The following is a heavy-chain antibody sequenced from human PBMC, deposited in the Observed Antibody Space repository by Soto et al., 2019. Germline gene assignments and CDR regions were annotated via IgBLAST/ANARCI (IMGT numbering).Heavy chain of an antibody. CDR3: ARGGYYSGSGSYLYYFDY. Sequence: SETLSLTCTVSGGSISSGDYYWSWIRQPPGKGLEWIGYIYYSGSTYNNPSLKSRVTISVDTSKSQFSLKLSSVTAADTAVYYCARGGYYSGSGSYLYYFDYWGQGTLVTVSS. CDR2: IYYSGST. D-gene: IGHD3-10*01. V-gene: IGHV4-30-4*01. J-gene: IGHJ4*02. CDR1: GGSISSGDYY.